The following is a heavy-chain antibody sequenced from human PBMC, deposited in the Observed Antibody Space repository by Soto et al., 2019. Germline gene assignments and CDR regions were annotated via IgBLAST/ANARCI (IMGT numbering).Heavy chain of an antibody. CDR3: AKAYFVWSSEQPYYFDY. CDR1: GYTLSNYA. V-gene: IGHV3-23*01. J-gene: IGHJ4*02. CDR2: ISGSGGRS. Sequence: EVQLLDSGGGLVQPGGSLRLSCAASGYTLSNYAMTWVRQGPGKGLEWVSGISGSGGRSYYADSVKGRFTISRDNSKSTLYLQMNSLTAEDTAVYYCAKAYFVWSSEQPYYFDYWGQGTLVTVSS. D-gene: IGHD3-16*01.